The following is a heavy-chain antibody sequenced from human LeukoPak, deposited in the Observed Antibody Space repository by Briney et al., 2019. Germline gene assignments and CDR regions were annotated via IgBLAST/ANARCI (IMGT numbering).Heavy chain of an antibody. Sequence: ASVKVSCKASGYTLTDYGIHWVRQAPGQGLEWMGWINTNTGDPTYAQGFTGRFVFSLDTSVSTAYLQISSLKAEDTAVYYCARDFRDSSGFYFDLWGQGTLVTVSS. D-gene: IGHD3-22*01. CDR3: ARDFRDSSGFYFDL. CDR1: GYTLTDYG. J-gene: IGHJ5*02. V-gene: IGHV7-4-1*02. CDR2: INTNTGDP.